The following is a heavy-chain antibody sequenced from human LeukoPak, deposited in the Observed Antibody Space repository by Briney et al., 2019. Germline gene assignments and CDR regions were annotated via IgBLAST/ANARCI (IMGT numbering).Heavy chain of an antibody. D-gene: IGHD3-10*01. CDR2: IYYSGST. CDR1: GGSISSGDYY. Sequence: SSETLSLTCTVSGGSISSGDYYWSWIRQPPGKGLEWIGNIYYSGSTYYNPSLESRLTISVDTSKNQFSLKLSSVTAADTAVYYCAGLIRGVIIEVFDYWGQGSLVTVSS. CDR3: AGLIRGVIIEVFDY. J-gene: IGHJ4*02. V-gene: IGHV4-30-4*01.